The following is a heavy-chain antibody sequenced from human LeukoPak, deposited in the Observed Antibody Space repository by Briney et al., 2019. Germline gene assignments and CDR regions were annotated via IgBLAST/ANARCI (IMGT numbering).Heavy chain of an antibody. CDR1: GGSISSSSYY. D-gene: IGHD6-19*01. CDR3: ARIPTNAVPSAHNGFDI. V-gene: IGHV4-39*01. Sequence: SETLSLTCTVSGGSISSSSYYWGWIRQPPGKGLEWIGSIYYSGSTYYNPSLKSRVTISVDTSKNQFSLKLNSVTAADTSIYYCARIPTNAVPSAHNGFDIWGQGTMLTVSS. CDR2: IYYSGST. J-gene: IGHJ3*02.